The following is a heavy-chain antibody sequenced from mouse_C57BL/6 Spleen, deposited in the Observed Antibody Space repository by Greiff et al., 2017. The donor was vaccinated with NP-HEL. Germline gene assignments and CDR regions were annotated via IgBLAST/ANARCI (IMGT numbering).Heavy chain of an antibody. Sequence: VQLQQSGPELVKPGASVKISCKASGYAFSSSWMNWVKQRPGKGLEWIGRIYPGDGDTNYNGKFKGKATLTADKSSSTAYMQLSSLTSEDSAVYFCARDYSNSLFDYWGQGTTLTVSS. CDR3: ARDYSNSLFDY. CDR1: GYAFSSSW. J-gene: IGHJ2*01. CDR2: IYPGDGDT. D-gene: IGHD2-5*01. V-gene: IGHV1-82*01.